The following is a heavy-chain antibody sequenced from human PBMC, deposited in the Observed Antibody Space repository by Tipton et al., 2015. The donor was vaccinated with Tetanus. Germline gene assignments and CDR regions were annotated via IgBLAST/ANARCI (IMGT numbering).Heavy chain of an antibody. CDR1: GFTFSSYS. CDR3: ARVGYCSSGICYSPDYYYGMDV. Sequence: GSLRLSCAASGFTFSSYSMNWVRQAPGKGLEWVSYISSSSSTIYYADSVKGRFTISRDNAKNSLYLQMNSLRAEDTAVYYCARVGYCSSGICYSPDYYYGMDVWGQGATVTVSS. J-gene: IGHJ6*02. D-gene: IGHD2-15*01. CDR2: ISSSSSTI. V-gene: IGHV3-48*01.